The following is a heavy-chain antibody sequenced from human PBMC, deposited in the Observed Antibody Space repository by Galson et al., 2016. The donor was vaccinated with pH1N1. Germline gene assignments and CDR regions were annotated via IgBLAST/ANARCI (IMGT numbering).Heavy chain of an antibody. CDR3: ARLNRGFSYGYEGFFDV. J-gene: IGHJ4*02. D-gene: IGHD5-18*01. V-gene: IGHV4-34*01. CDR1: GGSFRGYY. CDR2: INDSGNT. Sequence: SETLSLTCGVDGGSFRGYYWSWIRQPPGKGLEWIGDINDSGNTDYKPSLKSRVTLFVDTSKSQFSLKLSSLTAADTAVYFCARLNRGFSYGYEGFFDVWSQGSLVIVSS.